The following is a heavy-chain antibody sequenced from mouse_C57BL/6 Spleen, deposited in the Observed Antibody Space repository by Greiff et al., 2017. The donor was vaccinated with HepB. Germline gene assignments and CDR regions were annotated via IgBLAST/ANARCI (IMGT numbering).Heavy chain of an antibody. CDR3: TGVYDDYDGAHAMDY. Sequence: EVKLQESGTVLARPGASVKMSCKTSGYTFTSYWMHWVKQRPGQGLEWIGAIYPGNSDTSYNQKFKGKAKLTAVTSASTAYMELSSLTNEDSAVYYCTGVYDDYDGAHAMDYWGQGTSVTVSS. CDR1: GYTFTSYW. V-gene: IGHV1-5*01. J-gene: IGHJ4*01. CDR2: IYPGNSDT. D-gene: IGHD2-4*01.